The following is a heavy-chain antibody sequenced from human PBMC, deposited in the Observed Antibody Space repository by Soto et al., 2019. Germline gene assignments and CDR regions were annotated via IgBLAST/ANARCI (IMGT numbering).Heavy chain of an antibody. CDR2: ISYDGSNK. CDR3: AKDFHWFGDHPAEY. D-gene: IGHD3-10*01. J-gene: IGHJ4*02. Sequence: QVQLVESGGGVVQPGRSLRLSCAASGFTFSSYGMHWVRQAPGKGLEWVAVISYDGSNKYYADSVKGRFTISRDNSKNTLYLQMNSLRAEDTAVYYCAKDFHWFGDHPAEYWGQGTLVTVSS. V-gene: IGHV3-30*18. CDR1: GFTFSSYG.